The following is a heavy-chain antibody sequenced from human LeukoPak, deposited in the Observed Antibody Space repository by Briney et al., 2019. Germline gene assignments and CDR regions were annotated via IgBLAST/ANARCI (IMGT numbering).Heavy chain of an antibody. CDR2: ISGNGRWT. Sequence: GGSLRLSCAASEFTFSDYVMSWVRQVPGKGLEWVAAISGNGRWTYYADSVKGRFTISRDNSKSTLYLQMSSLRAEDTAIYLCAKHHRIVIVPSAYYYFDYWGQGTLVTVSS. D-gene: IGHD2-2*01. V-gene: IGHV3-23*01. CDR1: EFTFSDYV. CDR3: AKHHRIVIVPSAYYYFDY. J-gene: IGHJ4*02.